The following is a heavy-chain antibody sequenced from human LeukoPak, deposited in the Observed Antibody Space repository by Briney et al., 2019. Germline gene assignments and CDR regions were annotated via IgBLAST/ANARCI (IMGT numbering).Heavy chain of an antibody. V-gene: IGHV4-39*07. J-gene: IGHJ4*02. CDR3: ARAGDYYDSSGPISMFDY. Sequence: SETLSLTCTVSGGSISTSSYYWGWIRQPPGKGLECIGNIYYSGSTYYNPSLKSRVTISVDTSKNQFSLKLSSVTAADTAVYYCARAGDYYDSSGPISMFDYWGQGTLVTVSS. CDR2: IYYSGST. CDR1: GGSISTSSYY. D-gene: IGHD3-22*01.